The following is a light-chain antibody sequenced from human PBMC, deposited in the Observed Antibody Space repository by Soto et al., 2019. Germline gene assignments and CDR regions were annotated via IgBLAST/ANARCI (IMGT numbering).Light chain of an antibody. J-gene: IGKJ3*01. CDR2: DAS. Sequence: EIVLTQSPATLSLSPGERATLXCRASQSISSYLAWYQQKPDQAPRLLIYDASNRATGIPARFSGSGSGTDFTLTISSLEPEDFAVYYCQQRSTWPFTFGPGTKVDIK. V-gene: IGKV3-11*01. CDR3: QQRSTWPFT. CDR1: QSISSY.